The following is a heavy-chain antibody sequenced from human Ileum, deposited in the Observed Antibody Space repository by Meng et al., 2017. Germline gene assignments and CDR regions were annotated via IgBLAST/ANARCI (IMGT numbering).Heavy chain of an antibody. D-gene: IGHD3-16*01. V-gene: IGHV4-39*07. Sequence: QLQLQESGPGLGKPSEALSLTCTFSGGSISSSSYYWGWIRQPPGKGLEWIGSIYYSGSTYYNPSLKGRVTISVDTSKNQFSLKLSSVTAADTAVYYCARVGWGSWGQGTLVTVSS. CDR1: GGSISSSSYY. CDR2: IYYSGST. CDR3: ARVGWGS. J-gene: IGHJ4*02.